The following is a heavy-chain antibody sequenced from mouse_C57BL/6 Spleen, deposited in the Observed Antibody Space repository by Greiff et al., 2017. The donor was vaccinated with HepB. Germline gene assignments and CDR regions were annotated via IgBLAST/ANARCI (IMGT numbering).Heavy chain of an antibody. CDR3: ARWLLREDFDY. V-gene: IGHV1-42*01. CDR2: INPSTGGT. Sequence: VQLQQSGPELVKPGASVKISCKASGYSFTGYYMNWVKQSPEKSLEWIGEINPSTGGTTYNQKFKAKATLTVDKSSSTAYMQLKSLTSEDSAVYYCARWLLREDFDYWGQGTTLTVSS. D-gene: IGHD2-3*01. CDR1: GYSFTGYY. J-gene: IGHJ2*01.